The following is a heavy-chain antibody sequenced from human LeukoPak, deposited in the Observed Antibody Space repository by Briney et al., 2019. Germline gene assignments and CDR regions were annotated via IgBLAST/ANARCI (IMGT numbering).Heavy chain of an antibody. D-gene: IGHD4-17*01. CDR2: ISGSDGST. V-gene: IGHV3-23*01. Sequence: GGSLRLSCAASGFTFSSYAMRWVRQAPGKGLEWVSVISGSDGSTYYADSVKGRFTISRDNSKDTLYLQMNSLRAEDTAVYYCAKRWGGGDYEGWFDPWGQGTLVTVSS. CDR1: GFTFSSYA. J-gene: IGHJ5*02. CDR3: AKRWGGGDYEGWFDP.